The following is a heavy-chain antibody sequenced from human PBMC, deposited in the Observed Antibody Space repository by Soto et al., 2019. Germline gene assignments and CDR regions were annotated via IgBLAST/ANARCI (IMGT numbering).Heavy chain of an antibody. Sequence: VKVSCKASGYTFTGYYMHWVRQAPGQGLEWMGWINPNSGGTNYAQKFQGWVTMTRDTSISTAYMELSRLRSDDTAVYYCARHDYYDSSGSYYGMDVWGQGTAVTVSS. D-gene: IGHD3-22*01. CDR2: INPNSGGT. CDR3: ARHDYYDSSGSYYGMDV. CDR1: GYTFTGYY. V-gene: IGHV1-2*04. J-gene: IGHJ6*02.